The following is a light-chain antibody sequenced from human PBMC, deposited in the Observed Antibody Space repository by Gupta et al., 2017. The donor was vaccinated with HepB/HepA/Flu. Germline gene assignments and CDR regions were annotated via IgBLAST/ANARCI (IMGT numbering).Light chain of an antibody. Sequence: QSVLTQPPSVSGAPGQRATISCTGNISNIGAGHAVNWYQQFPGTAPKLLIYVDSNRPSGVPDRFSGSKSGTSASLAITGLQIEDEADYHCQSYDSRLSGRVFGGGTKLTVL. V-gene: IGLV1-40*01. CDR2: VDS. CDR3: QSYDSRLSGRV. J-gene: IGLJ3*02. CDR1: ISNIGAGHA.